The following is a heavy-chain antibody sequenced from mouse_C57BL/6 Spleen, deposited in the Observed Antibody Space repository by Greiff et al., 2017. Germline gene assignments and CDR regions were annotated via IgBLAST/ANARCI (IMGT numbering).Heavy chain of an antibody. CDR1: GFTFSSYA. J-gene: IGHJ2*01. CDR3: ARVYGSRSYFDY. D-gene: IGHD1-1*01. Sequence: EVQLVESGGGLVKPGGSLKLSCAASGFTFSSYAMSWVRQTPEKRLEWVATISDGGSYTYYPDNVKGRFTISRDNAKNNLYLQMSHLKSEDTAMYYCARVYGSRSYFDYWGQGTTLTVSS. V-gene: IGHV5-4*01. CDR2: ISDGGSYT.